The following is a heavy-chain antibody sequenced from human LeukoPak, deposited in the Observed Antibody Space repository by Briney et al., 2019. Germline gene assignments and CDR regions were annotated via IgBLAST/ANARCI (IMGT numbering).Heavy chain of an antibody. Sequence: GGSLRLSCAASGFTFSSYAMHWVRQAPGKGLEWVAVISYDGSNKYYADSVKGRFTISRDNSKNTLYLQMNSLRAEDTAVYYCASLPTYYYYYYGMDVWGQGTTVTVSS. CDR1: GFTFSSYA. V-gene: IGHV3-30-3*01. J-gene: IGHJ6*02. CDR3: ASLPTYYYYYYGMDV. CDR2: ISYDGSNK.